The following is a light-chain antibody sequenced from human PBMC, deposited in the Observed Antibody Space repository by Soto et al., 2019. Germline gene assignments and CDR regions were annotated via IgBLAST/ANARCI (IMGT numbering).Light chain of an antibody. V-gene: IGLV2-23*01. CDR2: EDN. CDR1: SSDVGSYNL. J-gene: IGLJ1*01. Sequence: QSALTQPASVSGSPGQSITISCTGTSSDVGSYNLVSWYQQHPGKAPKLMIYEDNKRPSGISTRFSGSKSGNTASLAISSRQAEDEADYYCCSYADSRTYVFGTGTKLTVL. CDR3: CSYADSRTYV.